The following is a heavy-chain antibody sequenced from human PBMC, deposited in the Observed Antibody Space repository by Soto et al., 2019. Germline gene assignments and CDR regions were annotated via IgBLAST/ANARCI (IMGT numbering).Heavy chain of an antibody. J-gene: IGHJ6*02. CDR3: ATVARQLWYYGMQV. D-gene: IGHD5-18*01. CDR2: FDPEDGET. CDR1: GYTLTDLS. V-gene: IGHV1-24*01. Sequence: ASVKISCKVSGYTLTDLSMHWVRQAPGKGLEWMGGFDPEDGETIYAQKFQGRVTLTEDTSADTTYMELSSLTSEDTAVYYCATVARQLWYYGMQVWGQGTTVTVSS.